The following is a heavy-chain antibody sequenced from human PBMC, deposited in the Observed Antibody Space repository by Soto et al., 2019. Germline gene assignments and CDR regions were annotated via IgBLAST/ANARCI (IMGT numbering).Heavy chain of an antibody. J-gene: IGHJ4*02. CDR2: ISSSSSYI. CDR1: GGTFSSFS. Sequence: GGSPSVSSGAAGGTFSSFSGSWVRPAQGKGLEWVSSISSSSSYIYYADSVKGRFTISRDNAKNSLYLQMNSLRAEDTAVYYCASDQPGYSYGYGLGYWGQGTLVTVSS. CDR3: ASDQPGYSYGYGLGY. D-gene: IGHD5-18*01. V-gene: IGHV3-21*01.